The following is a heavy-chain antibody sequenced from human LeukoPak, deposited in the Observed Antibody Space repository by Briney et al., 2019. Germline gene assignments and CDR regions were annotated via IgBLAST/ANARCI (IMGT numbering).Heavy chain of an antibody. Sequence: SVKVSCKASGGTFSSYAISWVRQAPGQGLEWMGRIIPIFGTANYAQKFQGRVTITTDECTSTAYMELSSLRSEDTAVYYCATEPIFGVVTVYYYYYMDVWGKGTTVTVSS. V-gene: IGHV1-69*05. CDR2: IIPIFGTA. D-gene: IGHD3-3*01. J-gene: IGHJ6*03. CDR1: GGTFSSYA. CDR3: ATEPIFGVVTVYYYYYMDV.